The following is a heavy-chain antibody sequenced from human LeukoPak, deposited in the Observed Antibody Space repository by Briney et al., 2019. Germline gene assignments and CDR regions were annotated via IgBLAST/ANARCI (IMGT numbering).Heavy chain of an antibody. CDR2: IYYSGST. D-gene: IGHD6-25*01. V-gene: IGHV4-39*07. Sequence: SETLSLTCTVSGGSISSSSYYWGWIRQPPGKGLEWIGSIYYSGSTYYNPSLKSRVTISVDTSKNQFSLKLSSVTAADTAVYYCARDWRRAKAFDYWGQGTLVTVSS. CDR3: ARDWRRAKAFDY. J-gene: IGHJ4*02. CDR1: GGSISSSSYY.